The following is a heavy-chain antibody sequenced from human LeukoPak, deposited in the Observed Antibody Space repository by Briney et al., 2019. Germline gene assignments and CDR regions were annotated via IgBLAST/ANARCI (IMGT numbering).Heavy chain of an antibody. D-gene: IGHD3-22*01. V-gene: IGHV3-30*19. CDR2: ISYDGSNK. CDR1: GFTFSSYG. CDR3: ARDFWVGYYDSSGYFDY. J-gene: IGHJ4*02. Sequence: GGSLRLSCAASGFTFSSYGMHWVRQAPGKGLEWVAVISYDGSNKYYADSVKGRFTISRDNSKNTLYLQMNSLRAEDTAVYYCARDFWVGYYDSSGYFDYWGQGTLVTVSS.